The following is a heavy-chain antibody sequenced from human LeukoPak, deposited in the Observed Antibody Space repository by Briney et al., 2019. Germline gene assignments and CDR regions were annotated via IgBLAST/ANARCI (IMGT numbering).Heavy chain of an antibody. CDR1: GLTFSSYW. J-gene: IGHJ6*02. CDR3: ARDVPDYGDYVWPMAKRYYYYGMDV. D-gene: IGHD4-17*01. CDR2: IKQDGREK. V-gene: IGHV3-7*01. Sequence: SGGSLRLSCAASGLTFSSYWMSGARQVPGKGLEWVANIKQDGREKTYVDSVKGRFTISRDNAKNSLYLQMNSLRAEDTAVYYCARDVPDYGDYVWPMAKRYYYYGMDVWGQGTTVTVSS.